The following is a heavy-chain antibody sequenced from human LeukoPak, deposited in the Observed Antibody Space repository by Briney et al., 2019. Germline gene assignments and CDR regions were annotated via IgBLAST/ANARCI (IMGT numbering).Heavy chain of an antibody. Sequence: SETLSLTCAVYGGSFSGYYWSWIRQPPGKGLEWIGEINHSGSTNYNPSFKSRVTISVDTSKNQFSLKLSSVTAADTAVYYCALAGYSYGKDYWGQGTLVTVSS. J-gene: IGHJ4*02. CDR1: GGSFSGYY. CDR3: ALAGYSYGKDY. D-gene: IGHD5-18*01. V-gene: IGHV4-34*01. CDR2: INHSGST.